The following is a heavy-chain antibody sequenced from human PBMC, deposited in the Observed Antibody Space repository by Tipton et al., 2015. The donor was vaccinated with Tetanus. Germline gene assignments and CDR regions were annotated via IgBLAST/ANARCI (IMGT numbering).Heavy chain of an antibody. J-gene: IGHJ6*02. D-gene: IGHD3-22*01. Sequence: QVQLVQSGAEVKKPGASVKVYCKASGYTFTGYYIYWVRQAPGQGLEWMGWIDPNSGGTVYAQKFQGRVTMTRDTSISTAYMELRSRRSDDTAVYYCARDRGDYIYYGMDVWGPGTTVTVS. CDR2: IDPNSGGT. V-gene: IGHV1-2*02. CDR1: GYTFTGYY. CDR3: ARDRGDYIYYGMDV.